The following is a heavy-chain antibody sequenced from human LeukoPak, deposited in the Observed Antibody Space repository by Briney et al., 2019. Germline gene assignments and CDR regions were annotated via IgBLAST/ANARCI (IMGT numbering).Heavy chain of an antibody. J-gene: IGHJ4*02. V-gene: IGHV4-34*01. D-gene: IGHD1-26*01. CDR1: GGSFSGYY. CDR2: INHSGST. CDR3: ARGSGSYPYDY. Sequence: PSETLSLTCAVYGGSFSGYYWSWIRQPPGKGLEWIGEINHSGSTNYNPSLKSRVTISVDTSKSQFSLKLSSVTAADTAVYYCARGSGSYPYDYWGQGTLVTVSS.